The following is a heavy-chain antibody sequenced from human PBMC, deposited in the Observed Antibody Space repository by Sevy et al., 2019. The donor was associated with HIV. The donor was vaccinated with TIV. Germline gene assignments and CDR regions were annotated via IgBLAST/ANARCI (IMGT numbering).Heavy chain of an antibody. V-gene: IGHV3-30*03. CDR2: ISSDGDNT. CDR1: GITFTTSG. CDR3: VREGAPYRNIRYCSGNNCFYNWFDP. D-gene: IGHD2-15*01. Sequence: GGSLRLSCAVSGITFTTSGMHWVRQAPGKGLEWVAIISSDGDNTYYADTVKGRFTISRDNSKNTVYLQMNRLRAEDTAFYYCVREGAPYRNIRYCSGNNCFYNWFDPWGQGTLVTVSS. J-gene: IGHJ5*02.